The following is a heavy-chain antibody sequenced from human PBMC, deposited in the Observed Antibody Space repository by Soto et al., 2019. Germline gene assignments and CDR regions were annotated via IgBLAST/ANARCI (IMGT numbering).Heavy chain of an antibody. CDR2: IWYDGSNK. J-gene: IGHJ4*02. CDR1: GFTFSSYV. CDR3: ARWHFDY. Sequence: PGGSLRLSGAASGFTFSSYVMHWVRQAPGKGLEWVAVIWYDGSNKYYADSVKGRFTISRDNSKNTLYLQMNSLRAEDTAVYYCARWHFDYWGQGTLVTVSS. V-gene: IGHV3-33*01.